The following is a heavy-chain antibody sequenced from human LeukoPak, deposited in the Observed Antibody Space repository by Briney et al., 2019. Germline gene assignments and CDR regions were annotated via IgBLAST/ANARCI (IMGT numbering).Heavy chain of an antibody. V-gene: IGHV1-18*01. Sequence: ASVKVSCKASGGTFSSYGISWVRQAPGQGLEWMGWISSYYGNTNYAQRLQGRVTMTTDTSTSTAYMELRSLRSDDTAVYYCAQFQWELRGFDYWGQGTLVTVSS. J-gene: IGHJ4*02. CDR1: GGTFSSYG. CDR3: AQFQWELRGFDY. CDR2: ISSYYGNT. D-gene: IGHD1-26*01.